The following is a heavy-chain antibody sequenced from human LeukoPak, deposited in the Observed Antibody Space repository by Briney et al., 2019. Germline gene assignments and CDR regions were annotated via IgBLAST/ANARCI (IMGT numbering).Heavy chain of an antibody. V-gene: IGHV1-18*01. CDR1: GYTFTSYG. Sequence: GASVKVSCKASGYTFTSYGISWVRQAPGQGLEWMGWISAYNGNTNYAQKLQGRVTMTTDTSTSTAYMELRSLRSDDTAVYYCARDGIVVVPAAKGFDYWGRGTLVTVSS. D-gene: IGHD2-2*01. CDR3: ARDGIVVVPAAKGFDY. CDR2: ISAYNGNT. J-gene: IGHJ4*02.